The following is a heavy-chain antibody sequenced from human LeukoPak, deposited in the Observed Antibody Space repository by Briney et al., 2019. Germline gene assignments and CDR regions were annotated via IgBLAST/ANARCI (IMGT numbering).Heavy chain of an antibody. CDR3: ASMGGNWFDP. J-gene: IGHJ5*02. CDR1: GFSFSSYA. D-gene: IGHD2/OR15-2a*01. CDR2: ISGSGGST. Sequence: GGSLRDSCAASGFSFSSYAMIWVRQAPGKVLLWVSAISGSGGSTYYADSVKGRFTISRDNSKNTLYLQMNSLRAEDTAVYYCASMGGNWFDPWGQGTLVTVSS. V-gene: IGHV3-23*01.